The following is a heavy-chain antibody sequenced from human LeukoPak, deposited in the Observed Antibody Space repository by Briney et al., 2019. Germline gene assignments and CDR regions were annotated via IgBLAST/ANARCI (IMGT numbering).Heavy chain of an antibody. CDR1: GCSISSGDYY. J-gene: IGHJ3*02. CDR2: IYYSGNT. V-gene: IGHV4-30-4*01. CDR3: ARDFRDSYDSSGYYRAFDI. D-gene: IGHD3-22*01. Sequence: SETLSLTCTVSGCSISSGDYYWSWIRHPPGKCLECIAYIYYSGNTYYNPSLKSRVTISVDTSKTQFSMKMSSVTDADKAVYYCARDFRDSYDSSGYYRAFDIWGQGTMVTVSS.